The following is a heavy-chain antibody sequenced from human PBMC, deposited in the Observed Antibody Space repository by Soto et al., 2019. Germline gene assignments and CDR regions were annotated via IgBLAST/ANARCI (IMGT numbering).Heavy chain of an antibody. J-gene: IGHJ4*02. D-gene: IGHD4-17*01. Sequence: GGSLRLSCVVSGFALSRYGMHWVRQAPGKGLERVAVLWFDGSKQYYADSVKGRFTISKDNSKNTLFLEMDSLRAEDTAVYYCVRDPAVITYYFDYWGQGALVTVSS. CDR1: GFALSRYG. CDR3: VRDPAVITYYFDY. CDR2: LWFDGSKQ. V-gene: IGHV3-33*01.